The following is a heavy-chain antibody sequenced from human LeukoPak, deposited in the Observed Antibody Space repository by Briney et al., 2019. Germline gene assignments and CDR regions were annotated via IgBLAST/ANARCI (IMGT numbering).Heavy chain of an antibody. CDR1: GGTFSRYT. V-gene: IGHV1-69*02. D-gene: IGHD6-13*01. CDR3: ASQGPSSSCDY. J-gene: IGHJ4*02. CDR2: IIPILGIA. Sequence: SVKVSCKASGGTFSRYTISWVRQAPGQGLECMGRIIPILGIANYAQKFQGRVTITADKSTSTAYMELSSLRSEDTAVYFCASQGPSSSCDYWGQGTLVTVSS.